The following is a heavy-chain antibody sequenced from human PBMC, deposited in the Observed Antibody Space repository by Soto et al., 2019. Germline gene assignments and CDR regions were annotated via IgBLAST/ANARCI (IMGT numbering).Heavy chain of an antibody. CDR1: GFTFSIYS. D-gene: IGHD1-26*01. CDR2: LSSSSGTI. CDR3: AREPRTAVGATGLFDY. V-gene: IGHV3-48*02. Sequence: EVQLVESGGALVQPGGSLRLSCAASGFTFSIYSMNWVRQAPGKGLEWVSYLSSSSGTIHYAESVKGRFTISRDNAKNFLFLQMSSLRDEDTAVYYCAREPRTAVGATGLFDYWGQGTLVTVSS. J-gene: IGHJ4*02.